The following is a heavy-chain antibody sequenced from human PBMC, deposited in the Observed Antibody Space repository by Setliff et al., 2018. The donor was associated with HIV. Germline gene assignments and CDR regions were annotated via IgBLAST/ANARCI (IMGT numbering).Heavy chain of an antibody. CDR2: INRDNGGI. V-gene: IGHV1-2*06. J-gene: IGHJ4*02. D-gene: IGHD1-26*01. CDR3: AGSPDPYSGTTDY. Sequence: ASVKVSCKPFGYSFTAYQMHWLRQAPGQGLEWMGRINRDNGGIDYAQKFQGRVTVTRDTSINTAYMELSSLRYDDTAIYYCAGSPDPYSGTTDYWGQGTLVTVSS. CDR1: GYSFTAYQ.